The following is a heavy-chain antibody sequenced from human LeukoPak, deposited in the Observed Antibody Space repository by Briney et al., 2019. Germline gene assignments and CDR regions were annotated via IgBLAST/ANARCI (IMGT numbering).Heavy chain of an antibody. CDR3: AKDSITMVRGIAY. J-gene: IGHJ4*02. Sequence: GGSLRLXCAASGFTFSSYGMHWVRQAPGKGLEWVAFIRYDGSNKYYADSVKGRFTISRDNSKNTLYLQMNSLRAEDTAVYYCAKDSITMVRGIAYWGQGTLVTVSS. V-gene: IGHV3-30*02. D-gene: IGHD3-10*01. CDR2: IRYDGSNK. CDR1: GFTFSSYG.